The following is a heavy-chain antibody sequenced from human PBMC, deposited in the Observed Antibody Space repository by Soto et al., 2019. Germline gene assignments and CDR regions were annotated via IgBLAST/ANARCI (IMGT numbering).Heavy chain of an antibody. D-gene: IGHD1-26*01. V-gene: IGHV4-34*01. CDR3: ARGGGTTGYYYDS. CDR2: INHGEGS. CDR1: GGPFSGYF. J-gene: IGHJ4*02. Sequence: SETLSLTCAVYGGPFSGYFWSWIRQPPGKGLEWIGEINHGEGSNYNPSLKTRVTISEDTSKSQISLRLTSVTAADTAVYFCARGGGTTGYYYDSWGQGALVTVSS.